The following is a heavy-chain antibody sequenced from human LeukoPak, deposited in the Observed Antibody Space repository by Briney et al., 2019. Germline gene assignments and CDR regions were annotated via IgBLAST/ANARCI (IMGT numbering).Heavy chain of an antibody. CDR2: INPSGGST. Sequence: ASVKVSCKASGYTFTSYYMHWVRQAPGQGLEWMGIINPSGGSTSYAQKFQGRVTMTRDTSTSTVYMELSSLRSEDTAVYYCARGPRWNYFTTSAYYYFDYWGQGTLVTASS. CDR1: GYTFTSYY. CDR3: ARGPRWNYFTTSAYYYFDY. V-gene: IGHV1-46*01. D-gene: IGHD1-7*01. J-gene: IGHJ4*02.